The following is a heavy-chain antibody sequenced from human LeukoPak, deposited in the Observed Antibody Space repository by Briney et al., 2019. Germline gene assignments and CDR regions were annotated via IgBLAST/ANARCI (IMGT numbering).Heavy chain of an antibody. D-gene: IGHD6-6*01. V-gene: IGHV4-39*01. Sequence: SETLSLTCTVSGGSISSSSYYWGWIRQPPGKGLEWIGSIYYSGSTYYNPSLKSRVTISVDTSKNQFSLKLSSVTAADTAVYYCASIEYGSIAALSEKPLAHDYWGQGTLVTASS. J-gene: IGHJ4*02. CDR2: IYYSGST. CDR1: GGSISSSSYY. CDR3: ASIEYGSIAALSEKPLAHDY.